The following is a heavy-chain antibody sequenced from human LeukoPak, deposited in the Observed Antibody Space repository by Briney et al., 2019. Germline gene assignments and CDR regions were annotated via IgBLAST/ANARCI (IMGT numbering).Heavy chain of an antibody. Sequence: GGSLRLSCAASGFTFSSYWMSWVRQAPGKGLEWVANIKQDGSEKYYVDSVKGRFTISRDNAKNSLYLQMNSLRAEDTAVYYCARESRQWLVLGGVDYWGQGTLVTVSS. J-gene: IGHJ4*02. CDR2: IKQDGSEK. CDR3: ARESRQWLVLGGVDY. V-gene: IGHV3-7*01. CDR1: GFTFSSYW. D-gene: IGHD6-19*01.